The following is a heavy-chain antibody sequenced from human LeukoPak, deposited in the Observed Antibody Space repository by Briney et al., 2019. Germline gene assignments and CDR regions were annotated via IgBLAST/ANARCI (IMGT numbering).Heavy chain of an antibody. CDR1: GGSVSSGPYS. Sequence: SENLSLTCTVSGGSVSSGPYSWAWIRQPLGKGLEWIGYIYHSGSASYNPSLMSRLTISVDTSKNQFSLKLSSVTAADTAVYYCARAKDSSGYYSLYYFDDWGQGTLVTVSS. CDR3: ARAKDSSGYYSLYYFDD. D-gene: IGHD3-22*01. CDR2: IYHSGSA. J-gene: IGHJ4*02. V-gene: IGHV4-30-4*07.